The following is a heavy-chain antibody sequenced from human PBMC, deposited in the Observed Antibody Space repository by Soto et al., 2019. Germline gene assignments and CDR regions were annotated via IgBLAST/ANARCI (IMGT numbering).Heavy chain of an antibody. CDR3: ARYEWSSLYSSHGMDV. Sequence: EVQLVESGGGLVQPGGSLRLSCAASGFTLSSYEMNWVRQAPGKGLEGVSYISSSGITIQYADSVKGRFTISRDNAKNSMYLQMSSLRADDTAVYYCARYEWSSLYSSHGMDVWGQGTTVTVSS. CDR2: ISSSGITI. J-gene: IGHJ6*02. CDR1: GFTLSSYE. D-gene: IGHD3-3*01. V-gene: IGHV3-48*03.